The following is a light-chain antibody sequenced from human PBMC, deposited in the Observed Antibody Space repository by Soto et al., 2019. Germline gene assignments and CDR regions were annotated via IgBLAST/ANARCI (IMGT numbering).Light chain of an antibody. V-gene: IGKV3-20*01. Sequence: EIVLTQSPGTLSLSPGERATLSCRASQSVSNNYLAWYQQKPGQAPRLLIYGASNRATGIPDRFSGSGSGTDFTLTISSLQSEDFAVYYCQQYDNWPPITFGRGTRLEIK. CDR1: QSVSNNY. CDR2: GAS. CDR3: QQYDNWPPIT. J-gene: IGKJ5*01.